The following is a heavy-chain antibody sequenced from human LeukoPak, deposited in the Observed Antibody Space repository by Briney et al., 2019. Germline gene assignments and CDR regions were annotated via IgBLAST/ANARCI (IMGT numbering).Heavy chain of an antibody. Sequence: PGGSLRLSCAASGFTFSSYEMNWVRQAPGKGLEWVAVIWYDGSIKYYGDPVKGRFTISRDNSKNTLYLQMNSLRAEDTAMYYCARAVGPFDFWGPGTLVIVSS. CDR3: ARAVGPFDF. CDR1: GFTFSSYE. CDR2: IWYDGSIK. V-gene: IGHV3-33*08. J-gene: IGHJ3*01.